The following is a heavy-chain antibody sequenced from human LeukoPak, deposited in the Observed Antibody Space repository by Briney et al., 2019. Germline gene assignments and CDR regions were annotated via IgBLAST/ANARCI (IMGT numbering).Heavy chain of an antibody. CDR3: ARDKTAGLRDY. D-gene: IGHD6-13*01. V-gene: IGHV3-21*01. CDR2: ISSSSSYI. J-gene: IGHJ4*02. Sequence: GGSLRLSCAASGFTFSSYSMNWVRQAPGKGLEWVSSISSSSSYIYYADSVKGRFTISRDNAKNSLYLQMNSLRAENTAVYYCARDKTAGLRDYWGPGTLVTVSS. CDR1: GFTFSSYS.